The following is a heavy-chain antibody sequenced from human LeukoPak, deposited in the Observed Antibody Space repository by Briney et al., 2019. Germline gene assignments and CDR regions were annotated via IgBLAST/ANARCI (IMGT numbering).Heavy chain of an antibody. Sequence: GGSLRLSCAASGFTFSDYNMSWIRQAPGKGLEWVSYISSSGSTIYYADSVKGRFTISRDNAKNSLYLQMNSVRAEDTAVYYCARDPHYYYYGLDVWGQGTTVTVSS. CDR1: GFTFSDYN. CDR2: ISSSGSTI. J-gene: IGHJ6*02. CDR3: ARDPHYYYYGLDV. V-gene: IGHV3-11*01.